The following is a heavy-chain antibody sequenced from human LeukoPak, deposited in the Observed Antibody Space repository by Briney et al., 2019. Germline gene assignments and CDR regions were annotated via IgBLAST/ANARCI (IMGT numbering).Heavy chain of an antibody. CDR2: MNSDGSST. J-gene: IGHJ4*02. V-gene: IGHV3-74*01. CDR1: GFTLSSYW. Sequence: GGSLRLSCAASGFTLSSYWMHWVRQAPGKGLVWVSRMNSDGSSTTYADSVKGRFTISRDNAKNTLYLQMNSLRAEDTAVYYCARDRYDRSGYYDYWGQGTLVAVSS. CDR3: ARDRYDRSGYYDY. D-gene: IGHD3-22*01.